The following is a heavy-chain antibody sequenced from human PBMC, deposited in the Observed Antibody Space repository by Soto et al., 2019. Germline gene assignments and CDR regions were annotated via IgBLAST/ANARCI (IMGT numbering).Heavy chain of an antibody. D-gene: IGHD1-1*01. CDR2: ISGSGGST. CDR3: AKERGSFGTLHDAFDI. V-gene: IGHV3-23*01. Sequence: EVQLLESGGGLVQPGGSLRLSCAASGFTFSSYAMSWVRQAPGKGLEWVSAISGSGGSTYYADSVKGRFTISRDSSKNTLYLQMNSLRAEDTAVYYCAKERGSFGTLHDAFDIWGQGTMVTVSS. J-gene: IGHJ3*02. CDR1: GFTFSSYA.